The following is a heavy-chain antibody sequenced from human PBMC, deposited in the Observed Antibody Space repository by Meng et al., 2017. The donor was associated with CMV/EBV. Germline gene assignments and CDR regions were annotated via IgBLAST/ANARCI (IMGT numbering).Heavy chain of an antibody. CDR1: GYTFTTIG. CDR3: ARGRRGADNWFDP. CDR2: ISAYNGNT. V-gene: IGHV1-18*01. J-gene: IGHJ5*02. Sequence: QVWRVHAGVGVKGPGSSVKVSCKACGYTFTTIGISWVRQAPGQGLEWMGWISAYNGNTNYAQKLQGRVTMTTDTSTSTACMELRSLRSDDTAVYYCARGRRGADNWFDPWGQGTLVTVSS.